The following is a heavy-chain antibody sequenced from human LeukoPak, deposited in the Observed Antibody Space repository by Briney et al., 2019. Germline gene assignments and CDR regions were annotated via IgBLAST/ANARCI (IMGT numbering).Heavy chain of an antibody. V-gene: IGHV3-53*01. D-gene: IGHD1-1*01. CDR1: GFAVSSNY. J-gene: IGHJ6*02. CDR3: ARDPSFSVPYYYYGMDV. CDR2: IYSGGST. Sequence: GGSLRLSCAASGFAVSSNYMSWVRQTPGKGLEWVSVIYSGGSTYYADSVKGRFTISRDNSKNTLYLQMNGLRAEDTAVYYCARDPSFSVPYYYYGMDVWGQGTTVTVSS.